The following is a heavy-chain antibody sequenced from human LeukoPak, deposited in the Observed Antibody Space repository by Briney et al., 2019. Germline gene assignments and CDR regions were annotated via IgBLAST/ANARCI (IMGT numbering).Heavy chain of an antibody. CDR2: LSSDGGTT. CDR3: SKESATGSRYSFDY. CDR1: AFTFSSHG. Sequence: GTSLRLSCAASAFTFSSHGIHWVRQAPGKGLEWVAVLSSDGGTTYYADSVKGRFTISRDNSKNTLYLQMNSLRGEDTAIYYCSKESATGSRYSFDYWVQGTLVTVSS. D-gene: IGHD4-11*01. J-gene: IGHJ4*02. V-gene: IGHV3-30*18.